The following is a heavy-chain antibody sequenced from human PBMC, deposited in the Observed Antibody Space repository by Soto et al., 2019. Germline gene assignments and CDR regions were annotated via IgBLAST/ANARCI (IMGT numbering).Heavy chain of an antibody. D-gene: IGHD6-6*01. CDR1: GYTFTSYG. CDR3: ARGVLRAARSKYYYYGMDV. V-gene: IGHV1-18*04. Sequence: ASVKVSCKASGYTFTSYGISWVRQAPGQGLEWMGWISAYNGNTNYAQKLRGRVTMTTDTSTSTAYMELRSLRSDDTAVYYCARGVLRAARSKYYYYGMDVWGQGTTVTVSS. CDR2: ISAYNGNT. J-gene: IGHJ6*02.